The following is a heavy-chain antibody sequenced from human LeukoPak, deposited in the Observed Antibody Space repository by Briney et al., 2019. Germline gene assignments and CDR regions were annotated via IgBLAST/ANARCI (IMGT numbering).Heavy chain of an antibody. CDR3: STLGYCSRITRRSRNFIDL. CDR1: GFTFSNAW. V-gene: IGHV3-15*01. CDR2: IKTKDDGGTI. J-gene: IGHJ6*03. Sequence: PGGSLRLSCAGSGFTFSNAWMTWVRQAPGKGLEWVGRIKTKDDGGTIDYAAPVEGRFTISRDDSKSTLYLQMNSLKTEDTAVYYCSTLGYCSRITRRSRNFIDLWGKGTTVTVSS. D-gene: IGHD2-2*01.